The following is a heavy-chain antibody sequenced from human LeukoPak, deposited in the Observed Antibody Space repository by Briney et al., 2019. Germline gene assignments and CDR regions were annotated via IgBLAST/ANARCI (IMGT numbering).Heavy chain of an antibody. V-gene: IGHV3-74*01. CDR3: VRGLGSGYSYAYGVY. D-gene: IGHD5-18*01. CDR1: GSTFSSYW. J-gene: IGHJ4*02. CDR2: INGDGSDT. Sequence: GGSLRLSCKASGSTFSSYWMHWVRQIPGKGLAWVSRINGDGSDTNSADSVKGRFTISRDNAKNTLYLQMNSLRAEDTAVYYCVRGLGSGYSYAYGVYWGQGTLVTVSS.